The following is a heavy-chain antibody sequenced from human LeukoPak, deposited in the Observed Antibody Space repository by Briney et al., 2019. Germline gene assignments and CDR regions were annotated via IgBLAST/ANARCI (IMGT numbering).Heavy chain of an antibody. J-gene: IGHJ4*02. CDR1: GFTFSSYS. V-gene: IGHV3-23*01. CDR2: ISGSGDST. CDR3: AKDRGIISDY. Sequence: GGSLRLSCVVSGFTFSSYSMSWVRQAPGKGLEWVSAISGSGDSTYYADSVKGRFTISRDNSKNTLYLQMNSLRVEDTAVYYCAKDRGIISDYWGQGTLVTVSS. D-gene: IGHD3-10*01.